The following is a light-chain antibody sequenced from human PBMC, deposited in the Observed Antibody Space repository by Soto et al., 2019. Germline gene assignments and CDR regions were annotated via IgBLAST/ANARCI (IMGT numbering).Light chain of an antibody. Sequence: EIVFTQSPRTLSLSPGERATLSCRASQSVSSSYLAWYQQKPGQAPRLLIYGASSRATGIPDRFSGSGSGTDFTLTISRLEPEDFAVYYCQQYGSSWWTFGQGTKVDI. J-gene: IGKJ1*01. V-gene: IGKV3-20*01. CDR2: GAS. CDR3: QQYGSSWWT. CDR1: QSVSSSY.